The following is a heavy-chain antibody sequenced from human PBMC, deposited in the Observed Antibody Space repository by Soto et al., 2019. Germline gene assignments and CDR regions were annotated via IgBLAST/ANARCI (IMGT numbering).Heavy chain of an antibody. Sequence: EVQLVESGGGLVQPGGSLRLSCVASGFTINTYSVNWVRQAPGKGLEWVSYIRTSDSTIYYADSVKGRFTISTDSAKNSLYLHMDSLRGEDTAVYYCARDRNWGFDYWGQGALVTVSS. CDR3: ARDRNWGFDY. V-gene: IGHV3-48*01. CDR1: GFTINTYS. CDR2: IRTSDSTI. D-gene: IGHD7-27*01. J-gene: IGHJ4*02.